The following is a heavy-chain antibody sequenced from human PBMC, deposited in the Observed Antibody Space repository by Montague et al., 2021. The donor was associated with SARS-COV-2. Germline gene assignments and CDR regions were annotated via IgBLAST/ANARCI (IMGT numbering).Heavy chain of an antibody. CDR2: IFYSGST. J-gene: IGHJ4*02. D-gene: IGHD3-10*01. CDR1: GGSISSSSYY. Sequence: SETLSLTCTVSGGSISSSSYYWGWIRQPPGQGLEWIGSIFYSGSTDYNPSLKSRVTISVYTSKNQFSLKLSSVTAADTAVYSCASMVRAQVYYFYYWGQGTLVTVSS. CDR3: ASMVRAQVYYFYY. V-gene: IGHV4-39*01.